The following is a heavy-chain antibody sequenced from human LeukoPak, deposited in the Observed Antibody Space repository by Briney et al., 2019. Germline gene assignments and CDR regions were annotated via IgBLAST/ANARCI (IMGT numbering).Heavy chain of an antibody. CDR1: GFTFSSYD. CDR2: IRYDGSNK. D-gene: IGHD3-10*01. CDR3: AKERTYYYGSGSYYNWAFDI. Sequence: GGSLRLSCAASGFTFSSYDMHWVRQAPGKGLEWVAFIRYDGSNKYYADSVKGRFTISRDNSKNTLYLQMNSLRAEDTAVYYCAKERTYYYGSGSYYNWAFDIWGQGTVVTVSS. V-gene: IGHV3-30*02. J-gene: IGHJ3*02.